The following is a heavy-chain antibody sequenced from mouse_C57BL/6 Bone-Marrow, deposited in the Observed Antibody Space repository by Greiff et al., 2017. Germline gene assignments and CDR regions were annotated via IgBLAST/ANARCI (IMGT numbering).Heavy chain of an antibody. D-gene: IGHD1-1*01. V-gene: IGHV7-3*01. CDR2: IRNKANGYTT. J-gene: IGHJ1*03. Sequence: EVQLVESGGGLVQPGGSLSLSCAASGFTFTDYYMSWVRQPPGKALEWLGFIRNKANGYTTESSASVKGRFTISRDNSQSILDLQMNALRAEDSATYYCARYETTVVARYWYFDVWGTGTTVTVSS. CDR3: ARYETTVVARYWYFDV. CDR1: GFTFTDYY.